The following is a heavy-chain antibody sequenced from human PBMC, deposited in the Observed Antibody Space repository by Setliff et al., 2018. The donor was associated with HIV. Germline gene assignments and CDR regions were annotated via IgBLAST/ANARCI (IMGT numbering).Heavy chain of an antibody. Sequence: SETLSLTCTVPGGSINRSNYYWGWIRQPPGKGLEWIGTISYTGSTYYDPSLKSRVTISLDTSKNQFFLKLSSVTAPDTAIYFCARQTWEYYDTLTGYYRSPKNFDSWGQGTLVTVSS. CDR3: ARQTWEYYDTLTGYYRSPKNFDS. V-gene: IGHV4-39*01. D-gene: IGHD3-9*01. CDR1: GGSINRSNYY. CDR2: ISYTGST. J-gene: IGHJ4*02.